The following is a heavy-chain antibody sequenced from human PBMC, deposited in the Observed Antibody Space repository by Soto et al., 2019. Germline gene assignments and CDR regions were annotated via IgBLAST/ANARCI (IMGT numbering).Heavy chain of an antibody. V-gene: IGHV4-34*01. CDR3: ARGPQNLTTVTTYDY. J-gene: IGHJ4*02. D-gene: IGHD4-17*01. CDR1: GGSFSGYY. CDR2: INHSGST. Sequence: PSETLSLTCAVYGGSFSGYYWSWIRQPPGKGLEWIGEINHSGSTNYNPSLKSRVTISVDTSKNQFSLKLSSVTAADTAVYYCARGPQNLTTVTTYDYWGQGTLVT.